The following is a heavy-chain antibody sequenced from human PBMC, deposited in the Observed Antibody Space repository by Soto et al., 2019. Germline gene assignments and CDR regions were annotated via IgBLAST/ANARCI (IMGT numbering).Heavy chain of an antibody. Sequence: SVKVSCKASGGTFSSYAISWVRQAPGQGLEWMGGIIPTFGTANYAQKFQGRVTITADKSTSTAYMELSSLRSEDTAVYYCARALEGNYDSSGYYYEIDYYYYGMDVWGQGTTVTVSS. J-gene: IGHJ6*02. CDR1: GGTFSSYA. CDR2: IIPTFGTA. V-gene: IGHV1-69*06. D-gene: IGHD3-22*01. CDR3: ARALEGNYDSSGYYYEIDYYYYGMDV.